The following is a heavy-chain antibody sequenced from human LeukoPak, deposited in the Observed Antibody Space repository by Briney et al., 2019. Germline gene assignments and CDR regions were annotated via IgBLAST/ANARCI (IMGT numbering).Heavy chain of an antibody. Sequence: GGSLRLSCAASGFTFTSYVMSWVRQAPGKGLEWVASVGGGGDYTYYSDSVKGRTTISRDNSENTVYLQMKSLRAEDTAVYYCVRRTASDFWGQGALVTVSS. V-gene: IGHV3-23*01. D-gene: IGHD2-21*02. CDR1: GFTFTSYV. J-gene: IGHJ4*02. CDR3: VRRTASDF. CDR2: VGGGGDYT.